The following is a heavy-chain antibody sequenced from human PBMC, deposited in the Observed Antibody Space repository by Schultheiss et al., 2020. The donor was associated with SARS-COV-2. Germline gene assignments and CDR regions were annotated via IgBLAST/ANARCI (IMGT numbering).Heavy chain of an antibody. J-gene: IGHJ4*02. D-gene: IGHD6-13*01. CDR2: IYYSGST. CDR1: GGSISSYY. Sequence: SQTLSLTCTVSGGSISSYYWSWIRQPPGKGLEWIGYIYYSGSTNYNPSLKSRVTISVDTSKNQFSLKLSSVTAADTAVYYCASSSSWYYFDYWGQGTLVTVSS. CDR3: ASSSSWYYFDY. V-gene: IGHV4-59*01.